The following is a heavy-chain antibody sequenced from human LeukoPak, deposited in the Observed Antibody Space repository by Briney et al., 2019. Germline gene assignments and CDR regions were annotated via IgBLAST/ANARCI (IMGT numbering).Heavy chain of an antibody. CDR3: ARGDYHDSSGYYSGDY. V-gene: IGHV3-30-3*01. J-gene: IGHJ4*02. CDR1: GFTFSSYA. D-gene: IGHD3-22*01. CDR2: VSYDGSNK. Sequence: PGGSLRLSCAASGFTFSSYAMYWVRQAPGKGLDWVAVVSYDGSNKYYADSVKGRFTISRDNSKNALYLQMNSLRTEDTAVYYCARGDYHDSSGYYSGDYWGQGTLVTVSS.